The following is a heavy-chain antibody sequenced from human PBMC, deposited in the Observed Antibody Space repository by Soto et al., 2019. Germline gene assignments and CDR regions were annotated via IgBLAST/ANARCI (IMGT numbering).Heavy chain of an antibody. CDR2: IYYTGST. CDR3: ARPSVAVTWGPFDY. V-gene: IGHV4-59*01. J-gene: IGHJ4*02. CDR1: GGSISTYY. D-gene: IGHD6-19*01. Sequence: KPSETLSLTCTVSGGSISTYYWNWVRQPPGKGLEWIGNIYYTGSTNYNPSLKSRVTISVDTSKNQFSLKLTSVTAADTAVYYCARPSVAVTWGPFDYWGQGTLVAVSS.